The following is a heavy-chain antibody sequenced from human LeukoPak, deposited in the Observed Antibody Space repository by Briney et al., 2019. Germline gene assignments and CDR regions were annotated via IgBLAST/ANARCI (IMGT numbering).Heavy chain of an antibody. Sequence: PSEALSLTCTVSGGSISSSSYYWGWIRQPPGKGLEWIGYIYTSGSTNYNPSLKSRVTISVDTSKNQFSLKLSSVTAADTAVYYCARRDYYYYYMDVWGKGTTVTVSS. V-gene: IGHV4-61*05. CDR2: IYTSGST. J-gene: IGHJ6*03. CDR3: ARRDYYYYYMDV. CDR1: GGSISSSSYY.